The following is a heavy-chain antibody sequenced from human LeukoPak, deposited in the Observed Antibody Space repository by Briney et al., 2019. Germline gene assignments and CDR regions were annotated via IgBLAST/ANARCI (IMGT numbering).Heavy chain of an antibody. CDR2: INHSGST. J-gene: IGHJ2*01. D-gene: IGHD1-26*01. CDR1: GGSFSGYY. V-gene: IGHV4-34*01. Sequence: PSETLSLTCAVYGGSFSGYYWSWIRQPPGKGLEWIGEINHSGSTNYNPSLKSRVTISVDTSKNQFSLKLSSVTAADTAVYYCARSGSYFYFDLWGRGTLVTVSS. CDR3: ARSGSYFYFDL.